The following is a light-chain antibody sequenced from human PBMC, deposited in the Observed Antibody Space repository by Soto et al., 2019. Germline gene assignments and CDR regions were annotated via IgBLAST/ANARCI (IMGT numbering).Light chain of an antibody. Sequence: QSVLTQPASVSGSPGQSITISCTGTSSDVGDYNYVSWYQQHPGTAPKLLIYEVSDRPSGVSNRFSGSKSGNSASLTISGLQAEDEADYYCTSYTTSSTLSFVFGTGTKLTVL. CDR2: EVS. CDR3: TSYTTSSTLSFV. J-gene: IGLJ1*01. V-gene: IGLV2-14*01. CDR1: SSDVGDYNY.